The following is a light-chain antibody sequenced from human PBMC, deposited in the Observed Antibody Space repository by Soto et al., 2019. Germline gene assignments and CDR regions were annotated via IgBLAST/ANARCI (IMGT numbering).Light chain of an antibody. V-gene: IGKV3-20*01. CDR3: QQYGSLVPGLT. Sequence: EIVLTQSPGTLSLSPGERATLSCRASQSVSSSYLAWYQQKPGQARRLLIYGASSRATGIPDRFSGSGSGTDFTLTISRLEPEDFAVYYCQQYGSLVPGLTFGGGTKVEIK. CDR1: QSVSSSY. CDR2: GAS. J-gene: IGKJ4*01.